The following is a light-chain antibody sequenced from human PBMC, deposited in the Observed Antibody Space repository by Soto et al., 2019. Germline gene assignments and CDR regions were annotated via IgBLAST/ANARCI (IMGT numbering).Light chain of an antibody. Sequence: QSVLTQPPSVSAAPGQRVTMSCSGSSSNIGGNSVSWYQQLPGTAPKLLIYDDDKRPSGIPDRFSGSKSGTSATPGITGFQTGDEADYYCGSWDSSLSAYVFGTGTRSPS. CDR2: DDD. V-gene: IGLV1-51*01. J-gene: IGLJ1*01. CDR1: SSNIGGNS. CDR3: GSWDSSLSAYV.